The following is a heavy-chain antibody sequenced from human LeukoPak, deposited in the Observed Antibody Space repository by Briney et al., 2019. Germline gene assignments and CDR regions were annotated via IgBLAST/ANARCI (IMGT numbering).Heavy chain of an antibody. CDR2: LYYSGYT. D-gene: IGHD2-21*02. V-gene: IGHV4-59*08. CDR1: GDSVSGYY. Sequence: SDPLSLPCTVSGDSVSGYYGRWIRHPPGKGLEWMGYLYYSGYTNYNPSLTSRVTISVDTSNNHFSLKLSSVTAADTAVYYCARGPLAYCGADCSVEGFEIWGQGTVVIVSS. J-gene: IGHJ3*02. CDR3: ARGPLAYCGADCSVEGFEI.